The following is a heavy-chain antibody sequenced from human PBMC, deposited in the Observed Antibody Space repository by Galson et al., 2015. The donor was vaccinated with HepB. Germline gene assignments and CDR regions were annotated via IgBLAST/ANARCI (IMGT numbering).Heavy chain of an antibody. D-gene: IGHD5-18*01. CDR1: GGSISSSSYY. Sequence: LSLTCTVSGGSISSSSYYWGWIRQPPGKGLEWIGSIYYSGSTYYNPSLKSRVTISVDTSKNQFSLKLSSVTAADTAVYYCAREDVEGIQLFDYWGQGTLVTVSS. V-gene: IGHV4-39*07. CDR2: IYYSGST. J-gene: IGHJ4*02. CDR3: AREDVEGIQLFDY.